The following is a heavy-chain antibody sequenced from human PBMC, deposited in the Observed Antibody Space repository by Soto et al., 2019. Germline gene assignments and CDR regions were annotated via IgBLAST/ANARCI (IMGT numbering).Heavy chain of an antibody. J-gene: IGHJ6*02. CDR2: ISGSGGNT. V-gene: IGHV3-23*01. CDR1: GFTFSTYG. D-gene: IGHD3-3*01. CDR3: AKILHYDFWIGYDNIYYHYGMDV. Sequence: GGSLRLSCAASGFTFSTYGMTWVRQAPGKGLEWVSGISGSGGNTYYADSVKGRFNISIDNSKNTLYLQMNSLRDEDTAVYYCAKILHYDFWIGYDNIYYHYGMDVWGQGTTVTVSS.